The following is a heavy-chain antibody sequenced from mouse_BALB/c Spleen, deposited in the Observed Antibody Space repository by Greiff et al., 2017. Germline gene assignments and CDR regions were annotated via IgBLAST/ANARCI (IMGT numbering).Heavy chain of an antibody. V-gene: IGHV1-18*01. Sequence: VQLKESGPELVKPGASVKISCKPSGYTFTDYTMHWVKQSHGKSLEWIGGINPNNGGTSYNQKFTGKATLTVDKSSSTAYMELRSLTSEDSAVYYCARCCTTVVGYWYFDVWGAGTTVTVSS. J-gene: IGHJ1*01. D-gene: IGHD1-1*01. CDR3: ARCCTTVVGYWYFDV. CDR2: INPNNGGT. CDR1: GYTFTDYT.